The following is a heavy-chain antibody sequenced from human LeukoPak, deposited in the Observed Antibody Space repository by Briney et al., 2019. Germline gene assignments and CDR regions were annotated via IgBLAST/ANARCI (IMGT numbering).Heavy chain of an antibody. Sequence: VASVKVSCKTSGYTFIGYYMHWVRQAPGQGLEWMGWINPKNGGANYAPSFQGRVTMTRDRSISTVYMELTRPTSDDTAVYYCARASFWESPINWFDPWGQGTLVTVSS. V-gene: IGHV1-2*07. J-gene: IGHJ5*02. CDR3: ARASFWESPINWFDP. D-gene: IGHD3-16*01. CDR1: GYTFIGYY. CDR2: INPKNGGA.